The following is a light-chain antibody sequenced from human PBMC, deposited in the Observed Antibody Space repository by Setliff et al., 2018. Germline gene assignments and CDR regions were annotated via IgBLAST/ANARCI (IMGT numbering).Light chain of an antibody. J-gene: IGLJ1*01. V-gene: IGLV2-14*03. CDR1: NSDVGGYNY. CDR2: EVT. Sequence: QSVLTQPAAVSGSPGQSITISCAGTNSDVGGYNYVSWYQQHPNKAPKLMIYEVTKRPSGVSNRFSGSKAGNTASLTISGLRAEDEADYYCVAYTSSSTYIFGSGTKVTV. CDR3: VAYTSSSTYI.